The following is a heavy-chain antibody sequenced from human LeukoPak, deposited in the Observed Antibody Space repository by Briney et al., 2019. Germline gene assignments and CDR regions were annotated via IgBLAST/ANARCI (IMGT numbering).Heavy chain of an antibody. CDR1: GSTFGDDT. D-gene: IGHD5-24*01. V-gene: IGHV3-49*03. J-gene: IGHJ4*02. Sequence: GRSLRLSCTPSGSTFGDDTMSWFRQAPGKGLEWVGFIRSKVHGGTAEYAASVKGRFTLSRDDSKSIAYLQMNSLKIEDTAVYYCSREPKGRWLQFDYWGQGTLVTVSS. CDR3: SREPKGRWLQFDY. CDR2: IRSKVHGGTA.